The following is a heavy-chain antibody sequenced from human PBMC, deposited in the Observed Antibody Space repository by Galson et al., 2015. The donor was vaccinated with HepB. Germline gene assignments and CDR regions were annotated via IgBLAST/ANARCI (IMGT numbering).Heavy chain of an antibody. CDR2: IYPGNSET. D-gene: IGHD3-22*01. CDR3: ARHVRDGSGYRRFDS. V-gene: IGHV5-51*01. Sequence: QSGAEVKKPGESLKISCKGSGYSFTDYWIAWVRQMPGKGLEWMGLIYPGNSETRYSPSFQGQVTFSADKSITTAYLQWSSLKASDTAIYYCARHVRDGSGYRRFDSWGQGTLVTVSS. J-gene: IGHJ4*02. CDR1: GYSFTDYW.